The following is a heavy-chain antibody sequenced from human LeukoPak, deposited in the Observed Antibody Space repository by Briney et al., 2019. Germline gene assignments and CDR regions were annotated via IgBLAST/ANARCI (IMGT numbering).Heavy chain of an antibody. CDR2: MNPNSGNA. CDR1: GGTFSSYA. Sequence: ASVKVSCKASGGTFSSYAISWVRQAPGQGLEWMGWMNPNSGNAGYAQKFQGRVTITRNISINTAYLELSSLTSEDTAVYYCAREDYYGSGSYSNWFDPWGQGTLITVSS. V-gene: IGHV1-8*03. CDR3: AREDYYGSGSYSNWFDP. J-gene: IGHJ5*02. D-gene: IGHD3-10*01.